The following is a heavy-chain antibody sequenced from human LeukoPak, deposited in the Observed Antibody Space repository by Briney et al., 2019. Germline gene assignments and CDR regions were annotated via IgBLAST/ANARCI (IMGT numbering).Heavy chain of an antibody. CDR2: ISYDGSNK. V-gene: IGHV3-30*18. D-gene: IGHD2-15*01. Sequence: GRSLRLSCAASGFTFSSYGMHWVRQAPGKGLEWVAVISYDGSNKSYADSVKGRFTISRDNSKNTLYLQMNSLIAEDTAVYYCAKYTDPGGQADYWGQGTLVTVSS. CDR3: AKYTDPGGQADY. CDR1: GFTFSSYG. J-gene: IGHJ4*02.